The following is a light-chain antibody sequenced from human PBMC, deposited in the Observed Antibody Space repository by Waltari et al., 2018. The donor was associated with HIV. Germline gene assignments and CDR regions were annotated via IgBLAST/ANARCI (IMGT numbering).Light chain of an antibody. CDR2: EVT. CDR3: CSCPRSGIRYV. CDR1: RSNVRMYDL. Sequence: QSALTQPASVSGSPRQSITISCPGTRSNVRMYDLVSWYPQHPGEAPKLIIYEVTKRPSGVSNRFSGSKSGKTASLTISGLQGEDEADYYCCSCPRSGIRYVFGTGTKVTVL. J-gene: IGLJ1*01. V-gene: IGLV2-23*02.